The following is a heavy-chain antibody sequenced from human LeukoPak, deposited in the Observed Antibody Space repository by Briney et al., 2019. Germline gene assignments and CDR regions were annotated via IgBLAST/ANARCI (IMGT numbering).Heavy chain of an antibody. V-gene: IGHV3-33*01. CDR2: IWYDGSNK. Sequence: GGSLRLSCAASGFTFSSYGMHWVRQAPGKGLERVSVIWYDGSNKYYADSVKGRFTISRDNSKNTLYLQMNSLRAEDTAVYYCARDLDPGYSGYGGPLDYWGQGTLVTVSS. J-gene: IGHJ4*02. CDR1: GFTFSSYG. CDR3: ARDLDPGYSGYGGPLDY. D-gene: IGHD5-12*01.